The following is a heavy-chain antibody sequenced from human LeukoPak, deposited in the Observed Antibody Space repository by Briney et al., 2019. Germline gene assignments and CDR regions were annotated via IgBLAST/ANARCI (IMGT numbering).Heavy chain of an antibody. J-gene: IGHJ5*02. CDR2: IYYSGST. CDR3: ARAPGYSSSRNWFDP. V-gene: IGHV4-59*01. Sequence: SETLSLTCTVSGGSISSYYWSWIRQPPGKGLEWIGYIYYSGSTNYNPSLKSRVTISVDTSKNQFSLKLSSVTAADTAVYYCARAPGYSSSRNWFDPWGQGTLVTVSS. CDR1: GGSISSYY. D-gene: IGHD6-13*01.